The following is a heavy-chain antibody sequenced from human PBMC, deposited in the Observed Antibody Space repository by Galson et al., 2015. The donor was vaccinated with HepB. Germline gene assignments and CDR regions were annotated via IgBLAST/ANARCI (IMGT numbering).Heavy chain of an antibody. D-gene: IGHD1-20*01. V-gene: IGHV7-4-1*02. CDR3: ARDLNNWNDVDWFDP. J-gene: IGHJ5*02. Sequence: SVKVSCKASGYTFTSYGMNWVRQAPGQGLEWMGWINTKTGNPTYAQDFTGRFVSSLDTSVTTAYLQINSLQAEDTAVYYCARDLNNWNDVDWFDPWGQGTLVTVSS. CDR2: INTKTGNP. CDR1: GYTFTSYG.